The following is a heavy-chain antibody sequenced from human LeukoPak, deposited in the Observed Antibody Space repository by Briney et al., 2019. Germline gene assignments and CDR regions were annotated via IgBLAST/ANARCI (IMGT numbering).Heavy chain of an antibody. Sequence: GGSLRLSCAASGFSFSDHEMNWVRQAPGQGLEWVSYLSSSGNAYYADSVKGRFTISRDNSKNSLYLQMTSLRAEDTAVYYCASGRGSYSPDYWGQGTLVTVSS. CDR1: GFSFSDHE. J-gene: IGHJ4*02. D-gene: IGHD1-26*01. CDR3: ASGRGSYSPDY. V-gene: IGHV3-48*03. CDR2: LSSSGNA.